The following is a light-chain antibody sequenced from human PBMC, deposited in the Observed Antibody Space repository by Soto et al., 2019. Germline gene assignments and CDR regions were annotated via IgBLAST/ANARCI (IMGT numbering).Light chain of an antibody. CDR3: QQYGSSLFT. Sequence: EIVLTQSSGTLSLSPGERATLSCRASQSISSNYLAWYQQKPGQAPRPLIYGASSRATGIPDRFSGSGSGTDFTLTISRLEPEDFAVYYCQQYGSSLFTFGGGTKVEIK. CDR2: GAS. CDR1: QSISSNY. J-gene: IGKJ4*01. V-gene: IGKV3-20*01.